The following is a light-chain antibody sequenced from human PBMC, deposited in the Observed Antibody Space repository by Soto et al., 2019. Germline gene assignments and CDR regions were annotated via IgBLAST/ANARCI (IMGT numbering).Light chain of an antibody. V-gene: IGKV3-20*01. Sequence: EIVLTQSPGTLSLSPGDRATLSCRASQSFSSNFLSWYQQKRGQAPRLLIYGASGRAAGVPDRFSGSGSGTDFNLTISSLEPEDFAVYYCRQYNTWPRTFGQGTKV. CDR2: GAS. CDR1: QSFSSNF. CDR3: RQYNTWPRT. J-gene: IGKJ1*01.